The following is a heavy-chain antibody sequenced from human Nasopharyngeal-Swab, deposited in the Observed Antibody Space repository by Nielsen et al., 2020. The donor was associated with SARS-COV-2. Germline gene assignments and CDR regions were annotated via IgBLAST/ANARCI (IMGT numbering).Heavy chain of an antibody. D-gene: IGHD3-9*01. CDR3: ARDGGLTGLNF. CDR1: GFPFSNYT. Sequence: GESLKISCAASGFPFSNYTMTWVRQAPGKGLEWVSSITSIGGYIHYADSVKGHFTISRDDAKNSLYLQMNRLRVEDTAVYYCARDGGLTGLNFWGQGTLVTVSS. V-gene: IGHV3-21*01. J-gene: IGHJ4*02. CDR2: ITSIGGYI.